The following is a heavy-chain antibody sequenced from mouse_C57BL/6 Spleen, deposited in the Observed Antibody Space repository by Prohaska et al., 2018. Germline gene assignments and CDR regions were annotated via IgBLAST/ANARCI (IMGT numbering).Heavy chain of an antibody. CDR3: ARRRDYDVPLDY. J-gene: IGHJ2*01. CDR1: GYTFTSYW. D-gene: IGHD2-4*01. Sequence: QVQLQQPGAELVRPGSSVKLSCKASGYTFTSYWMDWVKQRPGQGLEWIGNIYPSDSETHYNQKFKDKATLTVDKSSSTAYMQLSSLTSEDSAVYYCARRRDYDVPLDYWGQGTTLTVSS. CDR2: IYPSDSET. V-gene: IGHV1-61*01.